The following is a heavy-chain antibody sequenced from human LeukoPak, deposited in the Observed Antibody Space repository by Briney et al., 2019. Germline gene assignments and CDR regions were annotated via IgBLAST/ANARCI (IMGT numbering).Heavy chain of an antibody. V-gene: IGHV3-30-3*01. CDR1: GFTFSSYA. CDR3: ANPLFDP. CDR2: ISYDGSNK. J-gene: IGHJ5*02. Sequence: GGSLRLSCAASGFTFSSYAMHWVRQAPGKGLEWVAVISYDGSNKYYADSVKGRFTISRDNSKNTLYLQMNSLRAEDTAVYYCANPLFDPWGQGTLVTVSS.